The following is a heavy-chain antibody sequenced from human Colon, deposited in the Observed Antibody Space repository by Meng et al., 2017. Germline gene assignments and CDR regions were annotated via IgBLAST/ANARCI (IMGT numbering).Heavy chain of an antibody. D-gene: IGHD1-26*01. Sequence: SGPTLVKPTQTLTLTCTFSGFSLSISGAGVGWIRHPPGRALEWLAHIYWDDDKRYSPSLRSRLTVTKCTSKNQVVLTMTNMDPVDTTTYYCAQRNSGSYYHWGQGNLVTVSS. V-gene: IGHV2-5*02. J-gene: IGHJ4*02. CDR3: AQRNSGSYYH. CDR2: IYWDDDK. CDR1: GFSLSISGAG.